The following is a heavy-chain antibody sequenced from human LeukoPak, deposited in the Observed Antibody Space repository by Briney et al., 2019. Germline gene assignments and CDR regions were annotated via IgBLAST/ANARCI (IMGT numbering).Heavy chain of an antibody. V-gene: IGHV3-48*03. CDR2: ISSSGSTI. CDR3: AELGITMIGGV. CDR1: GFTFSSYE. Sequence: GSLRLSCAASGFTFSSYEMNWVRQAPGKGLGWGSYISSSGSTIYYAESVKGRFTISRDNAKNSLYLQMNSLRAEDTAVYYCAELGITMIGGVWGKGTTVTISS. J-gene: IGHJ6*04. D-gene: IGHD3-10*02.